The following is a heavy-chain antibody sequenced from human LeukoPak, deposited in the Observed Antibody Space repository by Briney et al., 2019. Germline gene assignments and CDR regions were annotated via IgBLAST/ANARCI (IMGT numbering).Heavy chain of an antibody. V-gene: IGHV1-69*13. CDR1: GGTFSSYA. J-gene: IGHJ4*02. CDR3: ARCIGSTSCSTDY. CDR2: IIPIFGTA. D-gene: IGHD2-2*02. Sequence: SEKVSCKASGGTFSSYAISWVRQAPGQGLEWMGGIIPIFGTANYAQKFQGRVTITADESTSTAYMELSSLRSEDTAVYYCARCIGSTSCSTDYWGQGTLVTVSS.